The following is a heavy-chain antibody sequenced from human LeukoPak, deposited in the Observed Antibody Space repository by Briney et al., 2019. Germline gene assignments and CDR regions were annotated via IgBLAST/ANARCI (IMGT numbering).Heavy chain of an antibody. CDR1: DGSITNYD. D-gene: IGHD3-9*01. CDR2: IHYSGTA. CDR3: ARAQRYFDWLSLDY. J-gene: IGHJ4*02. V-gene: IGHV4-59*01. Sequence: PSETLSLTCTVSDGSITNYDWSWVRQPPGKGPEFIGYIHYSGTANYNPSLKSRVTISVDTSKNQFSLKLSSVTAADTAVYYCARAQRYFDWLSLDYWGQGTLVTVSS.